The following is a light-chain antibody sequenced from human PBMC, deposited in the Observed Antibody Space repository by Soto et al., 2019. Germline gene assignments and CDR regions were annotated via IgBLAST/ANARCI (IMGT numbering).Light chain of an antibody. CDR2: GAS. CDR3: QQYGGSPGT. Sequence: ESVLTQSPGTLSLYRGERATLSCRASQSVGSSYLAWYQQKPGQAPRLLIFGASSRAAGIPDRFSGSGSGTDFTLTISRLEPEDFAVYYCQQYGGSPGTFGQGTKVEIK. CDR1: QSVGSSY. J-gene: IGKJ1*01. V-gene: IGKV3-20*01.